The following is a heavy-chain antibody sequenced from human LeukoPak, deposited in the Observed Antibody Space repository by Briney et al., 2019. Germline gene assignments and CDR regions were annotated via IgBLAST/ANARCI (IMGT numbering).Heavy chain of an antibody. Sequence: PSETLSLTCTVSGGSISSYYWSWIRQPPGKGLEWIGYIYYSGSTKYNPSLKSRVTISVDTSKNQFSLKLSSVTAADTAVYYCARINSSSWYSVAFDIWGQGTTVTVSS. CDR1: GGSISSYY. CDR2: IYYSGST. V-gene: IGHV4-59*01. CDR3: ARINSSSWYSVAFDI. J-gene: IGHJ3*02. D-gene: IGHD6-13*01.